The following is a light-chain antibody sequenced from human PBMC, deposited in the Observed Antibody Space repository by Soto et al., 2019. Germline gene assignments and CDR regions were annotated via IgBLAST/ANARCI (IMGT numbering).Light chain of an antibody. CDR3: QQYGSAPLT. V-gene: IGKV3-20*01. CDR2: GAS. J-gene: IGKJ4*01. CDR1: QSVSSSY. Sequence: EIVLTHTPCTLSLSPGERATLSCMASQSVSSSYLAWYQQKPGQAPRLLIYGASSRATGIPDRFSGSGSGTDFTLTISRLEPEDFEVYYCQQYGSAPLTFGGGTKVDIK.